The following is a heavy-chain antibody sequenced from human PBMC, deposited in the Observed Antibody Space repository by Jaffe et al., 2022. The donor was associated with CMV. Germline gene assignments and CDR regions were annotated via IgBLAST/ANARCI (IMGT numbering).Heavy chain of an antibody. CDR3: AKGVDWLLHTFDY. J-gene: IGHJ4*02. D-gene: IGHD3-9*01. CDR1: GFTFDDYA. CDR2: ISWNSGSI. Sequence: EVQLVESGGGLVQPGRSLRLSCAASGFTFDDYAMHWVRQAPGKGLEWVSGISWNSGSIGYADSVKGRFTISRDNAKNSLYLQMNSLRAEDTALYYCAKGVDWLLHTFDYWGQGTLVTVSS. V-gene: IGHV3-9*01.